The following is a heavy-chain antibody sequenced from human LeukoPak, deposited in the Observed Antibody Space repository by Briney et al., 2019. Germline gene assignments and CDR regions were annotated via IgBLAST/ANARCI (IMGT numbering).Heavy chain of an antibody. J-gene: IGHJ4*02. D-gene: IGHD3-22*01. CDR3: ARLGYDSSGGFDY. Sequence: SETLSLTCTVSGGSISSSSYYWGWIRQPPGKGLEWIGSIYYSGSTYYNLSLKSRVTISVDTSKNQFSLKLSSVTAADTAVYYCARLGYDSSGGFDYWGQGTLVTVSS. V-gene: IGHV4-39*01. CDR1: GGSISSSSYY. CDR2: IYYSGST.